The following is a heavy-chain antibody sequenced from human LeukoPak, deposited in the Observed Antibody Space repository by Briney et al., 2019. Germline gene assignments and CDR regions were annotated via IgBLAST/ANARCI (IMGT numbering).Heavy chain of an antibody. D-gene: IGHD3-10*01. CDR2: IIPIFGTA. J-gene: IGHJ5*02. V-gene: IGHV1-69*01. CDR1: GGTFSSYA. Sequence: SVKVSCKASGGTFSSYAISWVRQAPGQGLEWMGGIIPIFGTANYAQKFQGRVTITADESTSTAYMELSSLRSEDTAVYYCARDLAVRGVEWFDPWGQGTLVTVSS. CDR3: ARDLAVRGVEWFDP.